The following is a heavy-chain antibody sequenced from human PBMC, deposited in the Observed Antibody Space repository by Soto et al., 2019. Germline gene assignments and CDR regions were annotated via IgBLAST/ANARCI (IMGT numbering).Heavy chain of an antibody. V-gene: IGHV3-66*01. Sequence: PGGSLRLSCAASGFTVSSNYMSWVRQAPGKGLEWVSVIYSGGSTYYADSVKGRFTISRDNSKNTLYLQMNSLRAEDTAVYYCAREGSRDGYHDAFDIWGKGTMVTVS. CDR1: GFTVSSNY. CDR2: IYSGGST. CDR3: AREGSRDGYHDAFDI. J-gene: IGHJ3*02. D-gene: IGHD3-10*01.